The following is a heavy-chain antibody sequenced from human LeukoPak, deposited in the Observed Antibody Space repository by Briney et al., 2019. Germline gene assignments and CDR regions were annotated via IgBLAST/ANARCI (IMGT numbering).Heavy chain of an antibody. J-gene: IGHJ3*02. Sequence: SETLSLTCTVSGGSISSYHWSWIRQPPGKGLEWIGYIYYSGSTNYNPSLKSRVTISVDTSKNQFSLKLSSVTAADTAVYYCARAWSLTDAFDIWGQGTMVTVSS. V-gene: IGHV4-59*01. CDR3: ARAWSLTDAFDI. D-gene: IGHD1-26*01. CDR2: IYYSGST. CDR1: GGSISSYH.